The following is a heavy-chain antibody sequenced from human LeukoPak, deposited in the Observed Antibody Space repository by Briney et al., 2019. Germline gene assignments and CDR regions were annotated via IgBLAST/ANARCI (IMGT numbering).Heavy chain of an antibody. D-gene: IGHD4-17*01. V-gene: IGHV3-7*01. J-gene: IGHJ4*02. CDR3: ARSLMTTVDY. Sequence: PGGSLRLSCAASGFTFSRYWMSWVRQAPGKGLEWVANIKQDGSEKYYVESVKGRFTVSRDNAKNSLYLQMNSLRAEDTAVYYCARSLMTTVDYWGQGTLVTVSS. CDR1: GFTFSRYW. CDR2: IKQDGSEK.